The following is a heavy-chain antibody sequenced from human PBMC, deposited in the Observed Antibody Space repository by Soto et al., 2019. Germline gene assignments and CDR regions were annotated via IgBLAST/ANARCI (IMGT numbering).Heavy chain of an antibody. D-gene: IGHD2-2*01. CDR3: ARVGLGYCSSTSCYEEDYYYMDV. CDR1: GGSISSGGYY. V-gene: IGHV4-31*03. Sequence: PSETLSLTCTVSGGSISSGGYYWSWIRQHPGKGLEWIGYIYYSGSTYYNPSLKSRVTISVDTSKNQFSLKLSSVAAADTAVYYCARVGLGYCSSTSCYEEDYYYMDVWGKGTTVTVSS. J-gene: IGHJ6*03. CDR2: IYYSGST.